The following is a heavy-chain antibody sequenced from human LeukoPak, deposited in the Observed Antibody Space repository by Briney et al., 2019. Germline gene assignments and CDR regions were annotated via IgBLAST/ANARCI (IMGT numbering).Heavy chain of an antibody. CDR3: ARGIAARAFDY. CDR1: GGSFSGYY. D-gene: IGHD6-6*01. CDR2: INHSGST. J-gene: IGHJ4*02. V-gene: IGHV4-34*01. Sequence: PSETLSLTCAVYGGSFSGYYWSWIRQPPGKGLEWVGEINHSGSTNYNPSLKSRVTISVDTSKNQFSLKLSSVTAADTAVYYCARGIAARAFDYWGQGTLVTVSS.